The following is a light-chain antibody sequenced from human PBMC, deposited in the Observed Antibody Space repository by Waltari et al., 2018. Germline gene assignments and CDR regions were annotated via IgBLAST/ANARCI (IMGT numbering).Light chain of an antibody. CDR2: SAA. CDR1: QSVLYSSRDENF. Sequence: DIVMTQSPDSLAVSLGERATINCKSNQSVLYSSRDENFLAWYRQKPGQPPKLLIYSAATRASAVPDPISGSGSGTDFTLSIRSLQAEDVAVYYCQQYYSTPFTFGQGTKL. CDR3: QQYYSTPFT. J-gene: IGKJ2*01. V-gene: IGKV4-1*01.